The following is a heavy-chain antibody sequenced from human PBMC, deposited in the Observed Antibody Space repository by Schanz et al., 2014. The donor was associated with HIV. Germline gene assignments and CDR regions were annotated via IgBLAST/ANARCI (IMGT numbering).Heavy chain of an antibody. CDR3: ARGGIWEWDQPDFDY. J-gene: IGHJ4*02. Sequence: QVQLVESGGGVVQPGRSLRLSCAVSGFTFSNYAMHWVRQAPGKGLEWVAVISHDGSNKYSADSVKGRFIISRDNSKNTLYLQMNSLRAEDTAVYYCARGGIWEWDQPDFDYWGQGTLVTVSS. CDR1: GFTFSNYA. D-gene: IGHD2-15*01. CDR2: ISHDGSNK. V-gene: IGHV3-30-3*01.